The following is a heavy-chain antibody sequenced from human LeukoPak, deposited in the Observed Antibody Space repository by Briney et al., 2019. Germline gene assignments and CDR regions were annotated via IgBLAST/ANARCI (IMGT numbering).Heavy chain of an antibody. CDR2: INYSGST. CDR3: ARVPLGGGWYSLDYFDY. CDR1: GGSISGSSYY. J-gene: IGHJ4*02. V-gene: IGHV4-39*01. Sequence: PSETLSLTCTVSGGSISGSSYYWGWIRQPPGKGLEWIGCINYSGSTYYNPSLKSRVTISVDTSKNQCFLKLTSVTAADTAVYYCARVPLGGGWYSLDYFDYWGQGTLVTVSS. D-gene: IGHD6-19*01.